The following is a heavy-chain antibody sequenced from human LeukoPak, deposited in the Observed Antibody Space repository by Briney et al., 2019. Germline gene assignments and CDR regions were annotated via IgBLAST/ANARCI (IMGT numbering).Heavy chain of an antibody. D-gene: IGHD6-13*01. V-gene: IGHV3-23*01. J-gene: IGHJ5*02. CDR1: GLTFSSYA. CDR3: ARESPVAAVGRSWFDP. Sequence: GGSLRLSCAASGLTFSSYAMSWVRQAPGKGLEWVSTISGGGVTTYYADSVKGRLTISRDNSKNTVSLQMNSLRDDDTAVYFCARESPVAAVGRSWFDPWGQGTLVTVSS. CDR2: ISGGGVTT.